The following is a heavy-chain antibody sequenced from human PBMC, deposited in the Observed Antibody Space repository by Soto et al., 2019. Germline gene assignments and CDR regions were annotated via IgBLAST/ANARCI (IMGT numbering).Heavy chain of an antibody. CDR2: ITPTLNIA. Sequence: QLQLVQSAAEEREPGSSVKVSCKASGGTFSSYTVIWVRQAPGQGLEWMGGITPTLNIAKYAEKFQGRVTITADESTSTVNMHLSSLRSEDTAVYFCARGYYSGSNPSSFDYWGQGTLVAVSS. V-gene: IGHV1-69*01. D-gene: IGHD1-26*01. CDR3: ARGYYSGSNPSSFDY. CDR1: GGTFSSYT. J-gene: IGHJ4*02.